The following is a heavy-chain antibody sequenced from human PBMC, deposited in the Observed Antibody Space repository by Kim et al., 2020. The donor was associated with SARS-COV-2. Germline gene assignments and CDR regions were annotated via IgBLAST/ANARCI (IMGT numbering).Heavy chain of an antibody. D-gene: IGHD6-6*01. J-gene: IGHJ4*02. CDR1: GGSISSHY. CDR3: ARDVGVYSGSSRQS. CDR2: MYYSGST. Sequence: SETLSLTCTVSGGSISSHYWSWVRQPPGKGLEWIGYMYYSGSTKYNPSLKSRVTISVDTSKNQFSLKPRSVTAADTAVYYCARDVGVYSGSSRQSWGQGTLVTVSS. V-gene: IGHV4-59*11.